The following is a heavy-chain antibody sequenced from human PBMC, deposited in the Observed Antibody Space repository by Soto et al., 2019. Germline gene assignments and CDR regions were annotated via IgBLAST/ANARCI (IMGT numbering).Heavy chain of an antibody. CDR1: RFTFSSFA. V-gene: IGHV3-23*01. Sequence: PGGSLRLSCAASRFTFSSFAMSWVRQAPGKGLEWVSTISAGGGNTYYADSVKGRFTISRDNSKNTLSLQMNSLGAEDTAVYYCATYNSGGTRLFDRWGQGTLVTVSS. J-gene: IGHJ4*02. CDR3: ATYNSGGTRLFDR. D-gene: IGHD3-16*01. CDR2: ISAGGGNT.